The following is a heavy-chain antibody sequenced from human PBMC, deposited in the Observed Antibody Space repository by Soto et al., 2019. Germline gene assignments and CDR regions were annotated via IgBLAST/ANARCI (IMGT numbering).Heavy chain of an antibody. D-gene: IGHD3-9*01. J-gene: IGHJ4*02. CDR3: ARRRPTGYYNY. Sequence: QVQLVESGGDLVKPGGSLRLSCAASGFPFSDYYMSWIRQAPGKGLEWVSSISSSSSDTNYAQSVKGRFTISRDNAKNSLYLQMNSLRAEDTAVYYCARRRPTGYYNYWGQGTLVTVSA. CDR2: ISSSSSDT. CDR1: GFPFSDYY. V-gene: IGHV3-11*05.